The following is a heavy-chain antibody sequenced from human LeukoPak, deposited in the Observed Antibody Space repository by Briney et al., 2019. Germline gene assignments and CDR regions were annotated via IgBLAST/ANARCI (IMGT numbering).Heavy chain of an antibody. Sequence: SETLSLTCTVSGGSISSGSYYWSWIRQPAGKGLEWIGRIYTSGSTNYNPSLKSRVTISVDTSKNQFSLKLSSVTAADTAVYYCAREVEYYGSGSYYKVFDYWGQGTLVTVSS. D-gene: IGHD3-10*01. CDR1: GGSISSGSYY. CDR3: AREVEYYGSGSYYKVFDY. CDR2: IYTSGST. J-gene: IGHJ4*02. V-gene: IGHV4-61*02.